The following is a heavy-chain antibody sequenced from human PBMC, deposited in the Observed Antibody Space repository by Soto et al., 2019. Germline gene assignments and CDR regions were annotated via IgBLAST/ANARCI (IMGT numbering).Heavy chain of an antibody. CDR1: GYTFTSYY. Sequence: AAVKVSCKACGYTFTSYYMHWVRQAPGQGLEWMGIINPSGGSTSYAQKFQGRVTMTRDTSTSTVYMELSSLRSEDTAVYYCARDLRYRAAAGSPIDGEEHDYWGQGTLVTVSS. V-gene: IGHV1-46*01. D-gene: IGHD6-13*01. CDR2: INPSGGST. CDR3: ARDLRYRAAAGSPIDGEEHDY. J-gene: IGHJ4*02.